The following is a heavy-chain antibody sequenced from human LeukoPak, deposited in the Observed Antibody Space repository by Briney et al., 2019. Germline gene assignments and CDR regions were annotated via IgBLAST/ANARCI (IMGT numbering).Heavy chain of an antibody. J-gene: IGHJ4*02. CDR2: INQGGSDK. Sequence: HPGGSLRLSCAASGFTFSGHWMSWVRQAPGKGLEWVANINQGGSDKYYVDSVKGRFTISRDNANNLLYLQMNSLRGEDTAVYYCTRDRSRAEDYWGQGTLVTVSS. D-gene: IGHD1-14*01. V-gene: IGHV3-7*01. CDR3: TRDRSRAEDY. CDR1: GFTFSGHW.